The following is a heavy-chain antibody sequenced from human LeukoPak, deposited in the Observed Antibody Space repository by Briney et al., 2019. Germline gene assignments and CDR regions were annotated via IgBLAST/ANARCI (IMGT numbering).Heavy chain of an antibody. CDR3: ARGWINYDSYYYYMDV. CDR1: GGSINSGDHY. V-gene: IGHV4-39*07. Sequence: SETLSLTCTVSGGSINSGDHYWGWIRQPPGQGLEWIGSIHYSGSTYYNPSLKSRVTIFVDTSKNQFSLWLSSVTAADTAVYYCARGWINYDSYYYYMDVWGKGTTVTVSS. D-gene: IGHD3-22*01. CDR2: IHYSGST. J-gene: IGHJ6*03.